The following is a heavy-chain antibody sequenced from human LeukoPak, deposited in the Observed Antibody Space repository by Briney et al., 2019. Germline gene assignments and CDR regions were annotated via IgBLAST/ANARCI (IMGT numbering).Heavy chain of an antibody. CDR1: GFTFSSYW. V-gene: IGHV3-74*01. CDR2: INTDGSST. D-gene: IGHD3-16*01. CDR3: ARGGNDYVSAGATTDY. J-gene: IGHJ4*02. Sequence: PGGSLRLSCAASGFTFSSYWMHWVRQPPGKGLVWVSRINTDGSSTSYADSVKGRFTISRDNAKNTLYLQMNSLRAEDTAVYYCARGGNDYVSAGATTDYWGQGTLVTVSS.